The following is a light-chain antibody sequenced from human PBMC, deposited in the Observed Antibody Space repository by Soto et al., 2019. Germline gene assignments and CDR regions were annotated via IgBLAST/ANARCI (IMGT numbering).Light chain of an antibody. J-gene: IGLJ1*01. CDR2: DVS. V-gene: IGLV2-14*01. CDR1: SSDVGGYNY. Sequence: QSARTQPASVSGSPGQSITISCTGTSSDVGGYNYVSWYQQHPGKAPQLMIYDVSNRPSGVSNRFSGSKSGNTASLTISGLQAEDEADYYCSSYTSSSTHVFGPVTEVT. CDR3: SSYTSSSTHV.